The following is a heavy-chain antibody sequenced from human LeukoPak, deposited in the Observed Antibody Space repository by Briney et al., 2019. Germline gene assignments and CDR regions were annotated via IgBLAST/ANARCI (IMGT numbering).Heavy chain of an antibody. D-gene: IGHD5-12*01. CDR3: ARGGFSHGFDV. V-gene: IGHV3-23*01. CDR1: GFTFSSYA. CDR2: ISGSGGST. Sequence: GGSLRLSCAASGFTFSSYAMSWVRQAPGKGLEWVSAISGSGGSTYYADSVKGRFTISRDNSKNTLYLQMNSLRVEDTAVYFCARGGFSHGFDVWGQGTVVTVSS. J-gene: IGHJ3*01.